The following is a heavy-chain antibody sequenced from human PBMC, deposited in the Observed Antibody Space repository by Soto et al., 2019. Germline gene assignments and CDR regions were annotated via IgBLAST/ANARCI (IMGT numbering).Heavy chain of an antibody. CDR2: ISWNSGSI. J-gene: IGHJ3*02. CDR3: AKDGGEDYGDQSRAFDI. Sequence: DVQLVESGGGLVQPGRSLRLSCAASGFTFDDYAMHWVRQAPGKGLEWVSGISWNSGSIGYADSVKGRFTISRDNAKNSLYLQMNSLRAEDTALYYCAKDGGEDYGDQSRAFDIWGQGTMVTVSS. CDR1: GFTFDDYA. V-gene: IGHV3-9*01. D-gene: IGHD4-17*01.